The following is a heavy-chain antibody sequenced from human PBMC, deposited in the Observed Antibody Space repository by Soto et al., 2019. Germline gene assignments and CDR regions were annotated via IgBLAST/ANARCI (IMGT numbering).Heavy chain of an antibody. D-gene: IGHD6-13*01. Sequence: ASVKVSCKASGYTFTSYYMHWVRQAPGQGLEWMGIINPSGGSTSYAQKFQGRVTMTRDTSTSTVYMELSSLRSEDTAVYHCARERGSSWYGYYYYGMDVWGQGTTVTVSS. V-gene: IGHV1-46*01. CDR3: ARERGSSWYGYYYYGMDV. CDR1: GYTFTSYY. J-gene: IGHJ6*02. CDR2: INPSGGST.